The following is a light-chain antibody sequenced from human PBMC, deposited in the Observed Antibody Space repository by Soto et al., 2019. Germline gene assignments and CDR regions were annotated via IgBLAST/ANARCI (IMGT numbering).Light chain of an antibody. V-gene: IGLV1-36*01. CDR1: SSNIGNNA. J-gene: IGLJ2*01. CDR3: AAWDDSLNGEV. Sequence: QSVLTQPPSVSEAPRQRVTISCSGSSSNIGNNAVNWYQQLPGKAPKLLIYYDDLLPSGVSDRFSGSKSGTSASLAISGLQSEDVDDYYSAAWDDSLNGEVFGGGTKLTVL. CDR2: YDD.